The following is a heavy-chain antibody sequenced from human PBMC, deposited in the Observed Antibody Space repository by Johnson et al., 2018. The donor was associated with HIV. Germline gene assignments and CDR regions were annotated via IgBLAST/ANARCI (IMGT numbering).Heavy chain of an antibody. CDR3: AKDQDYGGNSGRFYI. J-gene: IGHJ3*02. CDR1: GFTFSSYS. V-gene: IGHV3-30*04. D-gene: IGHD4-23*01. CDR2: ISYDGSNQ. Sequence: QAQLVESGGGVVQPGRSLRLSCAASGFTFSSYSMHWVRQAPGKGLEWVAVISYDGSNQYYADSVKGRFTISRDNSKNTVFLQMNSLRAEDTAVYYCAKDQDYGGNSGRFYIWGQGTMVTVSS.